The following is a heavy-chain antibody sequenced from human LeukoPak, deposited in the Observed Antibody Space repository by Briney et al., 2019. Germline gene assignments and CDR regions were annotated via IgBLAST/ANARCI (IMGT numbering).Heavy chain of an antibody. Sequence: PGGSLRLSCSASGFTFSSSAMYWVRQAPGEGLEYVSAFSSVGSSTFYAGSVKGRFTISRDNSKNMLYLQMSSLRADDTAVYYCVKTLKYYGSGRGLFDSWGQGILVTVSS. J-gene: IGHJ4*02. CDR2: FSSVGSST. CDR3: VKTLKYYGSGRGLFDS. V-gene: IGHV3-64D*06. CDR1: GFTFSSSA. D-gene: IGHD3-10*01.